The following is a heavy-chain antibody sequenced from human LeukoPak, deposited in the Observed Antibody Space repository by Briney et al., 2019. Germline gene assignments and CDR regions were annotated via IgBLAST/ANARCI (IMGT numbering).Heavy chain of an antibody. CDR1: GFTFSSYG. CDR2: IRYDGSNK. V-gene: IGHV3-30*02. J-gene: IGHJ4*02. Sequence: GGSLRLSCAASGFTFSSYGMHWARQAPGKGLEWVAFIRYDGSNKYYADSVKGRFTISRDNSKNTLYLQMNSLRAEDTAVYYCATDHPPYFCSSTSCYDVLGSHFDYWGQGTLVTVSS. D-gene: IGHD2-2*01. CDR3: ATDHPPYFCSSTSCYDVLGSHFDY.